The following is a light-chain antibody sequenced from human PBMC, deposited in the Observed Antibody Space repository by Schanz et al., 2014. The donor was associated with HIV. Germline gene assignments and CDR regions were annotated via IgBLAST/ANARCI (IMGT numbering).Light chain of an antibody. CDR1: SSNIGSNT. V-gene: IGLV1-44*01. J-gene: IGLJ3*02. Sequence: QSVLTQPPSASGTPGQRVTISCSGSSSNIGSNTVNWYQQLPGTAPKLLIYGNTQRPSGVPDRFSGSKSGTSASLAISGLQSEDEADYYCAAWDDSLKGVVFGGGTKLTVL. CDR3: AAWDDSLKGVV. CDR2: GNT.